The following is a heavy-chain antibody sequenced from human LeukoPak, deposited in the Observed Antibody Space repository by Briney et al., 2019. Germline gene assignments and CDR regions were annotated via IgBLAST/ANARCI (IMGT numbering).Heavy chain of an antibody. V-gene: IGHV3-23*01. Sequence: GGSLRLSCAASGFTFSSYWMSWVRQAPGKGLEWVSVISGSGGSIYYADSVKGRFTISRDKSKNTLYLQMNSLRAEDTAVYYCAKERLSGRGGGSDYWGQGTLVTVSS. J-gene: IGHJ4*02. CDR2: ISGSGGSI. CDR1: GFTFSSYW. D-gene: IGHD1-26*01. CDR3: AKERLSGRGGGSDY.